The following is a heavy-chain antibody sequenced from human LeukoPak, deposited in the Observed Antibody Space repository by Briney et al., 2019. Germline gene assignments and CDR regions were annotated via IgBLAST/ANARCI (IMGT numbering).Heavy chain of an antibody. Sequence: ASVKVSCKASGYTFTSYGINWVRQATGQGLEWMGWMNPNSGNTGYAQKFQGRVTMTRNTSISTAYMELSSLRSEDTAVYYCARVATMVRGVIMYDYWGQGTLVTISS. V-gene: IGHV1-8*01. J-gene: IGHJ4*02. CDR1: GYTFTSYG. CDR2: MNPNSGNT. CDR3: ARVATMVRGVIMYDY. D-gene: IGHD3-10*01.